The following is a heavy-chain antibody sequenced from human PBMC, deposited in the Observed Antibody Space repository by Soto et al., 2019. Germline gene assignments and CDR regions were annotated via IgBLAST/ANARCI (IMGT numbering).Heavy chain of an antibody. CDR2: ISGGGTST. V-gene: IGHV3-23*01. Sequence: GGSLRLSCVASGFTFDSYAMNCIRQAPGKGLEWVSVISGGGTSTYYADSVKGRFTVSRDNSKNTMYLQMNRLSAEDTGVYYCAKERFVYDFCIVTARTLIAMAVWGQATTVTVFS. J-gene: IGHJ6*02. CDR1: GFTFDSYA. CDR3: AKERFVYDFCIVTARTLIAMAV. D-gene: IGHD3-3*01.